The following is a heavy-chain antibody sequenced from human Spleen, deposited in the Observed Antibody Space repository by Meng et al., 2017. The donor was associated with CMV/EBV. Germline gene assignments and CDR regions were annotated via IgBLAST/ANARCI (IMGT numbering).Heavy chain of an antibody. CDR2: IGTAGDT. D-gene: IGHD2-2*02. V-gene: IGHV3-13*01. CDR3: ARGGADPSAGAIVVVPAAIGGYYYGMDV. Sequence: GESLKISCAASGFTFSSYDMHWVRQATGKGLEWVSAIGTAGDTYYPGSVKGRFTISRENAKNSLYLQMNSLRSEDTAVYYCARGGADPSAGAIVVVPAAIGGYYYGMDVWCQGTTVTVSS. CDR1: GFTFSSYD. J-gene: IGHJ6*02.